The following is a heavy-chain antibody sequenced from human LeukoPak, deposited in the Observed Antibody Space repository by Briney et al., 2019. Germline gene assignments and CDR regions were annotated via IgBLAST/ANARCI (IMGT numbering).Heavy chain of an antibody. CDR1: GGSISSYY. Sequence: SETLSLTCTVSGGSISSYYWSWIRQPPGKGLEWIGYIYYSGSTNYNPSLKSRVTISVDTSKNQFSLKLSSVTAADTAVYYCARAPGSSGWFNWFDPWGQGTLVTVSS. CDR3: ARAPGSSGWFNWFDP. V-gene: IGHV4-59*01. CDR2: IYYSGST. J-gene: IGHJ5*02. D-gene: IGHD6-19*01.